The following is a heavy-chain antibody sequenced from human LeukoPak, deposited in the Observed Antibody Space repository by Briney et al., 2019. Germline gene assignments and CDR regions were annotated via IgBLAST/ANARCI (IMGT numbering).Heavy chain of an antibody. D-gene: IGHD4-17*01. J-gene: IGHJ4*02. CDR1: GYTFTSYG. Sequence: ASVKVSCKASGYTFTSYGISWVRQAPGQGLEWMGWISAYNGNTNYAQKLQGRVTMTTDTSTSTAYMELRSLRSDDTAVYYCARAVGVYGDYPVNYWGQGTLVTVSS. CDR3: ARAVGVYGDYPVNY. CDR2: ISAYNGNT. V-gene: IGHV1-18*01.